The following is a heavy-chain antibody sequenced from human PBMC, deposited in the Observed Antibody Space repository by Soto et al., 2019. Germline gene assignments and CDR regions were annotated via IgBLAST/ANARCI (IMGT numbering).Heavy chain of an antibody. CDR3: ARGIVVVTAILGYFDY. D-gene: IGHD2-21*02. CDR2: ISSSSSYI. V-gene: IGHV3-21*01. CDR1: GFTFSSYS. J-gene: IGHJ4*02. Sequence: ESLQLSCAASGFTFSSYSMNWVRQAPGKGLEWVSSISSSSSYIYYADSVKGRFTISRDNAKNSLYLQMNSLRAEDTAVYYCARGIVVVTAILGYFDYWGQGTLVTVSS.